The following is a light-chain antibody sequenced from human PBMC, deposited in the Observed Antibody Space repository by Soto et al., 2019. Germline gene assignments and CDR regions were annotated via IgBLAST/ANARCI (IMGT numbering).Light chain of an antibody. V-gene: IGKV3-15*01. CDR3: QQYNYWPPIT. CDR2: GAS. CDR1: HSVSSD. Sequence: EIVMTQSPATLSVSPGERATRSCRASHSVSSDLAWYQQKPGQAPRLLIYGASTRATGIPARFSGSGSGTEFTLTISSLQSEDFAVYSCQQYNYWPPITFGQGTRLEIK. J-gene: IGKJ5*01.